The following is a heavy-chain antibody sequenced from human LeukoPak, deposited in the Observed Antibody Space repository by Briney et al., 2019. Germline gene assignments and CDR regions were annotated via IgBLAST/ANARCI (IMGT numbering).Heavy chain of an antibody. CDR3: ARNFGGGDSSGPYY. V-gene: IGHV3-21*04. D-gene: IGHD3-22*01. Sequence: GGSLRLSCGASGFILSTYSMTWVRQAPGKGLEWVASISSSTAYTSYADSVKGRFTISRDNAKNSLYLQMNSLRAEDTALYYCARNFGGGDSSGPYYWGQGTLVTVSS. J-gene: IGHJ4*02. CDR1: GFILSTYS. CDR2: ISSSTAYT.